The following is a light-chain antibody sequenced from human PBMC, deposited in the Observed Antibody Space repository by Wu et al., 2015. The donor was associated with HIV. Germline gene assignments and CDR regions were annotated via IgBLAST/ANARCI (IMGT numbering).Light chain of an antibody. CDR3: QQSYTFPLT. CDR2: AAS. J-gene: IGKJ3*01. V-gene: IGKV1-39*01. Sequence: DIQMTQSPSSLSASVGDRVTITCRASQNINNYLNWYHQKPGKAPKLLIYAASSLQSGVPSRFSGSGSGTDFSLTISSLQPEDFATYYRQQSYTFPLTFGPGTKVDIK. CDR1: QNINNY.